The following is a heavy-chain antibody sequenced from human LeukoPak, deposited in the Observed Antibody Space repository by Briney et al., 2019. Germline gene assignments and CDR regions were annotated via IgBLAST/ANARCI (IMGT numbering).Heavy chain of an antibody. V-gene: IGHV4-39*01. J-gene: IGHJ4*02. CDR3: ARYGSGTTVVTPVRARPHKHFDY. CDR1: GGSISSSSYY. D-gene: IGHD4-23*01. Sequence: PSETLSLTCTVSGGSISSSSYYWGWIRQPPGKGLEWIGSIYYSGSTYYNPSLKSRVTISVDTSKNQFSLKLSSVTAADTAVYYCARYGSGTTVVTPVRARPHKHFDYWGQGTLVTVSS. CDR2: IYYSGST.